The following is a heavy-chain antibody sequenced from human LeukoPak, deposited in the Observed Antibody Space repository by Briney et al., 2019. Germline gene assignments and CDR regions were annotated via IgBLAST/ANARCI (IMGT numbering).Heavy chain of an antibody. CDR3: VRLGDSSARVGWVY. CDR2: IIPILGIA. D-gene: IGHD3-22*01. Sequence: SVKVSCKASGGTFSSYAISWVRQAPGQGLEWMGRIIPILGIANYAQKFQGRVTITADKSTSTAYMELSSLRSEDTAVYYCVRLGDSSARVGWVYWGQGTLVTVSS. CDR1: GGTFSSYA. V-gene: IGHV1-69*04. J-gene: IGHJ4*02.